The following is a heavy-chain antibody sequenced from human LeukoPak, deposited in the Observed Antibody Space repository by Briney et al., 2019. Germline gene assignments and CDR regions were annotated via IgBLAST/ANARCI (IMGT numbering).Heavy chain of an antibody. J-gene: IGHJ4*02. V-gene: IGHV3-66*02. D-gene: IGHD3-3*01. CDR1: GFTVSSNY. Sequence: GGSLRLSCAASGFTVSSNYMSWVRQAPGKGLELVAVIYSGGGTYHADSVEGRFTISRDISKNTLYLQMNSLRAEDTAVYFCAGGTISPRYYFDYWGQGTLVTVSS. CDR2: IYSGGGT. CDR3: AGGTISPRYYFDY.